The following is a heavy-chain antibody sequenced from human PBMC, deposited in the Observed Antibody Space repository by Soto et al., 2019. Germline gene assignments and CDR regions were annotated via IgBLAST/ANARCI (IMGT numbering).Heavy chain of an antibody. CDR2: IYHSGST. CDR3: ARAGDSSGPVALGY. J-gene: IGHJ4*02. CDR1: GCSINSGGYC. Sequence: PHSLPRTFSGCSINSGGYCLSLIRKPPGKGLEWIGYIYHSGSTYYNPSLKSRVTISVDRSKNQFSLKLSSVTAADTAVYYCARAGDSSGPVALGYWGQGTLVTVSS. V-gene: IGHV4-30-2*01. D-gene: IGHD6-19*01.